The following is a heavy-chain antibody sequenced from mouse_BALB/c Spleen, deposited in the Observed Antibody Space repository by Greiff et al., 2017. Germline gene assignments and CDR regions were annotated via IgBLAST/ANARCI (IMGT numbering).Heavy chain of an antibody. J-gene: IGHJ2*01. V-gene: IGHV5-6*01. Sequence: EVQGVESGGDLVKPGGSLKLSCAASGFPFSSYGMSWVRQTPDKRLEWVATISSGGSYTYYPDSVKGRFTISRDNAKNTLYLQMSSLKSEDTAMYYCARHVYYYGSSYYFDDWGQGTTLTVSS. CDR1: GFPFSSYG. CDR2: ISSGGSYT. D-gene: IGHD1-1*01. CDR3: ARHVYYYGSSYYFDD.